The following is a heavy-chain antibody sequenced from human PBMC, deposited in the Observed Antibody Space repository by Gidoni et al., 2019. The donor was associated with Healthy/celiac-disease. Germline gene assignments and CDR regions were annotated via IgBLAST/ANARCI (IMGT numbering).Heavy chain of an antibody. V-gene: IGHV4-34*01. CDR2: INHRGST. CDR1: GGSFSGYY. CDR3: ARRRWSTSCYTLYYYYGMDV. D-gene: IGHD2-2*02. J-gene: IGHJ6*02. Sequence: QVQLQQWGAGLLKPSETLSLTCAVYGGSFSGYYWSWIRQPPGKGLGCIWEINHRGSTNYNPSLQSRVTISVDTSKNQFSLKLGSVTAADTAVYYCARRRWSTSCYTLYYYYGMDVWGQGTTVTVSS.